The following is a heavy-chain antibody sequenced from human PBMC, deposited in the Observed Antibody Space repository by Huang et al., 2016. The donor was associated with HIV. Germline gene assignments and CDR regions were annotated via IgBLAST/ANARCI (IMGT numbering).Heavy chain of an antibody. D-gene: IGHD2-15*01. J-gene: IGHJ4*01. CDR1: GGSISSHY. CDR3: ARDRRHCSGGSCYYSDY. V-gene: IGHV4-59*11. Sequence: QVQLQESGPGLVKPSETLSLTCSVSGGSISSHYWSWIRPPPGKGLEGIGSIYYSGGANDSPSLKSRVFISVDTSRNQFALKLSGGTAADTAVYYGARDRRHCSGGSCYYSDYWGHGTLVTVSS. CDR2: IYYSGGA.